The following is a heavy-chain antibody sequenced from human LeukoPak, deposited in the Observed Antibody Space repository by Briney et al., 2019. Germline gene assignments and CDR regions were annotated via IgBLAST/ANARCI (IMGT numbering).Heavy chain of an antibody. Sequence: GGSLRLSCAASGFTFSDYYMSWIRQAPGKGLEWVSYISSSGSTIYYADSVKGRFTISRDNSKNTLYLQMNSLRAEDTAVYYCAKVAVAGRGGSDYYYYMDVWGKGTTVTVSS. D-gene: IGHD6-19*01. CDR1: GFTFSDYY. J-gene: IGHJ6*03. CDR3: AKVAVAGRGGSDYYYYMDV. CDR2: ISSSGSTI. V-gene: IGHV3-11*04.